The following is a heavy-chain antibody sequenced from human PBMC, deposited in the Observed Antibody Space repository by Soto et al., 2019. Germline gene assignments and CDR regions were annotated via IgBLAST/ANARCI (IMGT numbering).Heavy chain of an antibody. V-gene: IGHV3-48*03. J-gene: IGHJ6*02. Sequence: PGGSLRLSCAASGFPFRSYEMSWVRQAPGKGLEWISYISESGSSMYYADSVKGRFAISRDNAKNSLYLQMNSLRAEDTAVYYCARDQEVHDSRGHKIRAMDVWGQGTTVTVSS. CDR2: ISESGSSM. CDR1: GFPFRSYE. CDR3: ARDQEVHDSRGHKIRAMDV. D-gene: IGHD6-19*01.